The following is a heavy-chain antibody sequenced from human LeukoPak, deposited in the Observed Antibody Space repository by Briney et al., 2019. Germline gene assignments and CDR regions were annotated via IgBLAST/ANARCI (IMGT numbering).Heavy chain of an antibody. V-gene: IGHV3-33*01. Sequence: GGSLRLSCAASGFTFSNCGMHWVRQAPGKGLEWVAVIWYDGSNKYYADSVKGRFTISRDNSKNTLYLQMNSLRAEDTAMYYCARNSYGSGNDYYYFDYWGQGTLVTVSS. D-gene: IGHD3-10*01. CDR1: GFTFSNCG. CDR2: IWYDGSNK. J-gene: IGHJ4*02. CDR3: ARNSYGSGNDYYYFDY.